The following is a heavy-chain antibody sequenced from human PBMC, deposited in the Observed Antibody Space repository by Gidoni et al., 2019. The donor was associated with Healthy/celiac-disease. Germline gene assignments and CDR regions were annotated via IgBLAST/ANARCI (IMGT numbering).Heavy chain of an antibody. CDR3: ARVARPSFTVKLYYFDY. CDR1: GGSLSGYY. V-gene: IGHV4-34*01. Sequence: QVHLQQWGAGLLKPSETLSLTCAVYGGSLSGYYWSWIRQPPGKGLEWIGEINHSGSTNYNPSLKSRVTISVDTSKNQFSLKLSSVTAADTAVYYCARVARPSFTVKLYYFDYWGQGTLVTVSS. D-gene: IGHD4-17*01. J-gene: IGHJ4*02. CDR2: INHSGST.